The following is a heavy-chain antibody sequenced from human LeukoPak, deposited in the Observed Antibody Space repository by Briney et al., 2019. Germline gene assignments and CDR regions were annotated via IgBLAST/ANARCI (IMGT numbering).Heavy chain of an antibody. CDR2: TDHTGST. Sequence: SETLSPTCAVSGGTLRGYYWSWIRQPPGKGLAWIGETDHTGSTNYNPSLESRVTLSVDTSKYQVCLNLNSLTAADTTVYYCARGLRFHVGSGNWFDLWGQGTLVTVSS. J-gene: IGHJ5*02. D-gene: IGHD3-10*01. CDR1: GGTLRGYY. CDR3: ARGLRFHVGSGNWFDL. V-gene: IGHV4-34*01.